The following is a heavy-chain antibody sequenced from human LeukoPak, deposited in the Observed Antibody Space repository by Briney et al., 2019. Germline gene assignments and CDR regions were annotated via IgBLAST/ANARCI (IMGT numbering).Heavy chain of an antibody. D-gene: IGHD3-3*01. V-gene: IGHV1-69*04. Sequence: GASVKVSCKASGGTFSSYAISWVRQASGQGLEWMGRIIPILGIANYAQKFQGRVTITADKSTSTAYMELSSLRSEDTAVYYCASFGGITIFGVVSTRDGGFDYWGQGTLVTVSS. CDR3: ASFGGITIFGVVSTRDGGFDY. CDR1: GGTFSSYA. J-gene: IGHJ4*02. CDR2: IIPILGIA.